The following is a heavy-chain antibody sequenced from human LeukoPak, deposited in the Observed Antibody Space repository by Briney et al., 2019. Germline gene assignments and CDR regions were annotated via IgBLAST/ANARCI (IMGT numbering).Heavy chain of an antibody. CDR2: INPNSGGT. V-gene: IGHV1-2*02. J-gene: IGHJ4*02. CDR3: ARSRRGQLVGNY. CDR1: GYTFTGYY. Sequence: GASVKVSCKASGYTFTGYYMHWVPQAPAQGLELMGWINPNSGGTNYAQKFQGRFTMARDTSISTAYMELRRLRSDDTAVYYCARSRRGQLVGNYWGQGTLVTVSS. D-gene: IGHD6-6*01.